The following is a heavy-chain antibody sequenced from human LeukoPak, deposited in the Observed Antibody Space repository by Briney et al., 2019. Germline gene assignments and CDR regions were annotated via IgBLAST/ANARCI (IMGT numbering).Heavy chain of an antibody. Sequence: SETLSLTCAVSGASISGSGYYLGWIRQPPGKGLEWIGNIYYTGSTYYNASLQSRVTISIDMSKNQFSLRLSSVTAADTAVYYCARGVRDGDYVSALNDYWGQGTLVTVSS. CDR2: IYYTGST. CDR1: GASISGSGYY. V-gene: IGHV4-39*01. CDR3: ARGVRDGDYVSALNDY. D-gene: IGHD4-17*01. J-gene: IGHJ4*02.